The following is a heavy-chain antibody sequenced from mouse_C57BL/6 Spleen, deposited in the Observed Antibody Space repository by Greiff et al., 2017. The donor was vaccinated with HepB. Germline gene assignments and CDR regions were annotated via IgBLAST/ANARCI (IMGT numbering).Heavy chain of an antibody. D-gene: IGHD1-1*01. Sequence: QVQLKESGAELVKPGASVKISCKASGYAFSSYWMNWVKQRPGKGLEWIGQIYPGDGDTNYNGKFKGKATLTADKSSSTAYMQLSSLPSEDSAVYFCARSVVATPYYFGYWGQGTTLTVSS. V-gene: IGHV1-80*01. CDR2: IYPGDGDT. CDR1: GYAFSSYW. J-gene: IGHJ2*01. CDR3: ARSVVATPYYFGY.